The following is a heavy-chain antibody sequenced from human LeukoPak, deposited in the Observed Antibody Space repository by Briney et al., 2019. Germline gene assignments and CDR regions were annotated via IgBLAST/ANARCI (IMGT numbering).Heavy chain of an antibody. D-gene: IGHD3-10*01. CDR1: GFTFSSYA. J-gene: IGHJ5*01. Sequence: HPGGSLRLSCAASGFTFSSYAMHWVRQAPGKGLEWVAVISYDGSNKYYADSVKGRFTISRDNSKNTLYLQMKTLRSEDTAVYYCGYYNSGSYSTPDSWGQGTQVTVSS. CDR2: ISYDGSNK. V-gene: IGHV3-30*04. CDR3: GYYNSGSYSTPDS.